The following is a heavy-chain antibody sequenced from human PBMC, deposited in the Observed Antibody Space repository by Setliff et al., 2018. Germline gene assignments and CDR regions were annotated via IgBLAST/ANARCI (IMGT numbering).Heavy chain of an antibody. CDR1: GYSISSGNY. V-gene: IGHV4-38-2*01. Sequence: PSETLSLTCAVSGYSISSGNYWGWIRQPPGKGLEWIGSISHSGSAYYNPSLKSRVTLFVDTSKNQFSLNLNSVTAADTAVYFCARHLSHCTMTTCYNNWFDPWGQGTLVTAPQ. CDR3: ARHLSHCTMTTCYNNWFDP. D-gene: IGHD2-2*02. CDR2: ISHSGSA. J-gene: IGHJ5*02.